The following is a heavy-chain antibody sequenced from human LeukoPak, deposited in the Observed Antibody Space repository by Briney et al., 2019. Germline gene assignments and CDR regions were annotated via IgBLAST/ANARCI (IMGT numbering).Heavy chain of an antibody. Sequence: PSETLSLTCTVSGGSISSGDYYWSWIRQPPGKGLEWIGYIYYSGSTYYNPSLKSRVTISVDTSKNQFSLKLSSVTAADTAVYYCARASRLGSSWSFDCWGQGTLVTVSS. CDR3: ARASRLGSSWSFDC. CDR1: GGSISSGDYY. V-gene: IGHV4-30-4*01. CDR2: IYYSGST. J-gene: IGHJ4*02. D-gene: IGHD6-13*01.